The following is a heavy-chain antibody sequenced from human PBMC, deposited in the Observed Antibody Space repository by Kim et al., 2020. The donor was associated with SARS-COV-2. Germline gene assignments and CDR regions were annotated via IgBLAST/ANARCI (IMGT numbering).Heavy chain of an antibody. J-gene: IGHJ4*02. Sequence: GTNYAQKFQGRVNMTRDTSSSTAYMELSRLRSDDTAVYYCARVTRGYFDYWGQGTLVTVSS. V-gene: IGHV1-2*02. D-gene: IGHD2-21*02. CDR2: GT. CDR3: ARVTRGYFDY.